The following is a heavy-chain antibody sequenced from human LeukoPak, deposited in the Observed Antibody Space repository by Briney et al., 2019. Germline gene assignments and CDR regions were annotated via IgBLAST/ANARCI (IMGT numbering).Heavy chain of an antibody. CDR2: INPNSGDT. J-gene: IGHJ4*02. CDR3: ARDWLLRYSRGGFDR. V-gene: IGHV1-2*02. CDR1: GYTFTGSY. Sequence: ASVKVSCKTSGYTFTGSYMHWVRQAPGQGLEWMGWINPNSGDTNYAQKFQSRVTMTTDTSISTASTEMSSVRYDATAVYYCARDWLLRYSRGGFDRWGQESLVSVS. D-gene: IGHD3-9*01.